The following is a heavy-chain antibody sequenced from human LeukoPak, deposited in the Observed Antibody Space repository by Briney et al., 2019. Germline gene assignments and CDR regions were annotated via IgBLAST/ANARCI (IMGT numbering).Heavy chain of an antibody. CDR3: ARVRGRNYYDSSGYCDY. D-gene: IGHD3-22*01. Sequence: PSETLSLTCTVSGASISSYYWSWIRQPPGKGLEWIGYVYNGGSTKYNPSLNSRVTISLDTPKKRFSLNLTSVTAVDTAVYYCARVRGRNYYDSSGYCDYWGQGTLVTVSS. CDR2: VYNGGST. CDR1: GASISSYY. J-gene: IGHJ4*02. V-gene: IGHV4-59*01.